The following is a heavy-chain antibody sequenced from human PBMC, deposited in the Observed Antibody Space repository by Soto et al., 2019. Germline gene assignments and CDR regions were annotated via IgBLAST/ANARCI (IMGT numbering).Heavy chain of an antibody. Sequence: ASETLSLTCAVSGDSITSNNWWCLVRQAPGKGLEWIGEIYHSGATTYNPSLKNRATISVDPSKNHFSLKMTSVTAADTAVYFCARDLGKGTDYWGRGTLVTVSS. J-gene: IGHJ4*02. CDR1: GDSITSNNW. CDR2: IYHSGAT. CDR3: ARDLGKGTDY. V-gene: IGHV4-4*02. D-gene: IGHD1-1*01.